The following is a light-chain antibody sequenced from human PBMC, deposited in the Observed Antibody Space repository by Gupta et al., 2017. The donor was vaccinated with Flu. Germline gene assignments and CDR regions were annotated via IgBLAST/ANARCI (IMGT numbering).Light chain of an antibody. V-gene: IGLV1-47*01. CDR1: RSNIGSNY. CDR3: AAWDDNVYGGL. CDR2: RNN. Sequence: QSVLTQPPSASGTPGQRVTISCSGSRSNIGSNYVYWYQQVPGTAPKLLIYRNNQRPSGVPDRFSGSKSGTSASLATSGLQAEDEADYYCAAWDDNVYGGLIGAGTKVTVL. J-gene: IGLJ1*01.